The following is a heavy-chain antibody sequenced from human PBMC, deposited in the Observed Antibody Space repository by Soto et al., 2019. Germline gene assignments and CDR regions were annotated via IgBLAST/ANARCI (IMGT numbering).Heavy chain of an antibody. D-gene: IGHD6-6*01. Sequence: QVQLVQSGAEVKKPGSSVKVSCKASGGTFSSYAISWVRQAPGQGLEWMGGIIPIFGTANYAQKFQGRVTITADESTSTAYMELSSLRSEDTAVYYCARGSHIAARRYPNLYYGMDVWGQGTTVTVSS. J-gene: IGHJ6*02. V-gene: IGHV1-69*01. CDR1: GGTFSSYA. CDR2: IIPIFGTA. CDR3: ARGSHIAARRYPNLYYGMDV.